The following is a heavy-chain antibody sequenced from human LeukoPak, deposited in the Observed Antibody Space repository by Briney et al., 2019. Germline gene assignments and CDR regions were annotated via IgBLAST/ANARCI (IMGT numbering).Heavy chain of an antibody. CDR3: ARLYCSSTSCYAFDY. CDR2: ISSSSSYI. J-gene: IGHJ4*02. D-gene: IGHD2-2*01. V-gene: IGHV3-21*01. Sequence: GGSLRLSCAASGFTFSSYSMNWVCQAPGKGLEWVSSISSSSSYIYYADSVKGRFTITRDNAKNSLYLQMNSLRAEDTAVYYCARLYCSSTSCYAFDYWGQGTLVTVSS. CDR1: GFTFSSYS.